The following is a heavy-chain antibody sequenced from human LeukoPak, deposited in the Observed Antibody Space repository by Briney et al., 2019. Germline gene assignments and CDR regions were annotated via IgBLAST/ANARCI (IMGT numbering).Heavy chain of an antibody. CDR3: YGSGSHNWFDP. V-gene: IGHV3-23*01. CDR1: GFTFSSYA. CDR2: ISGSGGST. D-gene: IGHD3-10*01. Sequence: GGSLRLSCAASGFTFSSYAMSWVRQAPGKGLEWVSAISGSGGSTYYADSVKGRFTISRDNSKNTLYLQMNSLRAEDTAVYYRYGSGSHNWFDPWGQGTLVTVSS. J-gene: IGHJ5*02.